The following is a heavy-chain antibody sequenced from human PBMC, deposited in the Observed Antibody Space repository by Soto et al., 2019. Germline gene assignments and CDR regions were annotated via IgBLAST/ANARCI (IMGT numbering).Heavy chain of an antibody. CDR3: ARDYDTSRGDWAYYGIDV. CDR1: GLTVSTNY. V-gene: IGHV3-66*01. D-gene: IGHD3-9*01. J-gene: IGHJ6*02. CDR2: IYYGGTT. Sequence: EVQLVESGGGLVQPGGSLRISCAASGLTVSTNYMSWVRQAPGKGLEWVSIIYYGGTTYYADSVKGRFTIARDDSKNTLYLQMHCLRAEDTAVYYCARDYDTSRGDWAYYGIDVWGQGTTVTVSS.